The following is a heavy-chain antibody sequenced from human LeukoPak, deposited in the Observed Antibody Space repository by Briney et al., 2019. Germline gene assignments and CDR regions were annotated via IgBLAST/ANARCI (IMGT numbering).Heavy chain of an antibody. Sequence: PSETLSLTCTVSGYSISSGYYWGWIRQPPGKGLEWIGSIYHSGSTYYNPSLKSRVTISVDTSKNQFSLKLSSVTAADTAVYYCARDRDIVVVPAAPRPVWFDPWGQGTLVTVSS. CDR2: IYHSGST. D-gene: IGHD2-2*01. V-gene: IGHV4-38-2*02. CDR1: GYSISSGYY. J-gene: IGHJ5*02. CDR3: ARDRDIVVVPAAPRPVWFDP.